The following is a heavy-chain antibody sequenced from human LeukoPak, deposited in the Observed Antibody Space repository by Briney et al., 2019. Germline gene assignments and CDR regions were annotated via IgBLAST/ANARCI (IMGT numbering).Heavy chain of an antibody. CDR3: ARAGYSYGTGYYFDY. CDR1: GGSISSYC. D-gene: IGHD5-18*01. V-gene: IGHV4-59*01. J-gene: IGHJ4*02. CDR2: IYYTGAT. Sequence: KPSETLSLTCTVSGGSISSYCWSWIRLPPGKGLGWIGYIYYTGATYYNPSLKSRVTISLDTSKNQFSLKLSSVTAADAAVYYCARAGYSYGTGYYFDYWGQGALVTVSS.